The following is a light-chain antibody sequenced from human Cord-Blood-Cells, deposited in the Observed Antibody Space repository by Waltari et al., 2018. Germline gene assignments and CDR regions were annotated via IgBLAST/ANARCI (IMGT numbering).Light chain of an antibody. V-gene: IGKV3-15*01. Sequence: EIVMTQSPATLSVSSGERATLSYSASQRVSSNLDWYQQKPGQAPRLLIYGASTRATGIPARCSSSGAGTEFTLPISSLQSEDFAVYYCQQYNNFPPLTFGGGTKVEIK. CDR2: GAS. J-gene: IGKJ4*01. CDR3: QQYNNFPPLT. CDR1: QRVSSN.